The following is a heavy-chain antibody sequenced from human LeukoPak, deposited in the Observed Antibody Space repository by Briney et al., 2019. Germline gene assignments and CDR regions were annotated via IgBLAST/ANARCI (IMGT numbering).Heavy chain of an antibody. D-gene: IGHD2-15*01. Sequence: ASVKVSCKASGYTFTGYYMHWVRQAPGQGLEWMGWINPNSGGTNYAQKFQGRVTMTRNTSISTAYMELSRLRSDDTAVYYCARSPRYCSGGSCWIFDYWGQGTLVTVSS. V-gene: IGHV1-2*02. CDR1: GYTFTGYY. J-gene: IGHJ4*02. CDR2: INPNSGGT. CDR3: ARSPRYCSGGSCWIFDY.